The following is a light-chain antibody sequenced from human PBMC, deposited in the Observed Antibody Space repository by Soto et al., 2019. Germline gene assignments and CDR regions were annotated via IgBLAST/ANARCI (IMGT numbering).Light chain of an antibody. CDR3: QQCATSPLT. Sequence: EIVLTQSPGTLSLSPGERATLSCRASQSIANNYVAWYQQKPGQAPRLLIDDASRRATGTPDRFSGSGSGTDFTLTISRLEPEDFAVYYCQQCATSPLTSGQGTKVEIK. J-gene: IGKJ1*01. CDR1: QSIANNY. CDR2: DAS. V-gene: IGKV3-20*01.